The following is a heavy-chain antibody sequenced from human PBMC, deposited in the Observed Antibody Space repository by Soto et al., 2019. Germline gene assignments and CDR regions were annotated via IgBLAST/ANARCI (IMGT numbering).Heavy chain of an antibody. D-gene: IGHD2-2*01. CDR1: GYTLTSYD. J-gene: IGHJ6*04. V-gene: IGHV1-58*02. Sequence: GASVKVSCKASGYTLTSYDMHWVLQAPGQGLEWIGWINASSGNTNYAQKFQERVTITRDMSTSTAYMELSSLRSEDTAVYYCAAGDQLPPAGVWGKGTTVTVSS. CDR3: AAGDQLPPAGV. CDR2: INASSGNT.